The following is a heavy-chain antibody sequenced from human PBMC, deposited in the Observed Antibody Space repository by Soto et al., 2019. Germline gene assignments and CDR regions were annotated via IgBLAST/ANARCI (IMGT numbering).Heavy chain of an antibody. CDR3: ARKGAVAGSARYYYYGMDV. D-gene: IGHD6-19*01. Sequence: ASVKVSCKASGYTLTGYYMHWVRQAPGQGLEWMGWINPNSGGTNYAQKFQGRVTMTRDTSISTAYMELSRLRSDDTAVYYCARKGAVAGSARYYYYGMDVWGQGTTVTVSS. CDR2: INPNSGGT. J-gene: IGHJ6*02. CDR1: GYTLTGYY. V-gene: IGHV1-2*02.